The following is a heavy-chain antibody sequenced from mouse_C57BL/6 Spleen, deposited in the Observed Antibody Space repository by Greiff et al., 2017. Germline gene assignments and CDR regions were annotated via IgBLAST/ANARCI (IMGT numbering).Heavy chain of an antibody. CDR1: GYTFTDYN. D-gene: IGHD3-3*01. Sequence: EVKLLESGPELVKPGASVKMSCKASGYTFTDYNMHWVKQSNGKSLEWIGYINPNNGGTSYNQKFKGKATLTVNKSSSTAYMELRSLTSEDSAVYYCARGGCDGSLAYWGQGTLVTVSA. J-gene: IGHJ3*01. V-gene: IGHV1-22*01. CDR2: INPNNGGT. CDR3: ARGGCDGSLAY.